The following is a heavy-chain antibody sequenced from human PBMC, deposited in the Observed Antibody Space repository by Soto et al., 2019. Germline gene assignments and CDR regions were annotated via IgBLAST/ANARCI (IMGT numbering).Heavy chain of an antibody. CDR3: ARMLAVNYYYYYVDV. J-gene: IGHJ6*03. Sequence: QVTLKESGPVLVKPTETLTLTCTVSGFSLRNASMGVSWIRQPPGKALEWLAHILSSDEKSYNTSLKGRVTLSKDNSKSQVVLTMTYVDPVDTATYFCARMLAVNYYYYYVDVWGEGTTVTVSS. V-gene: IGHV2-26*01. CDR2: ILSSDEK. CDR1: GFSLRNASMG. D-gene: IGHD3-22*01.